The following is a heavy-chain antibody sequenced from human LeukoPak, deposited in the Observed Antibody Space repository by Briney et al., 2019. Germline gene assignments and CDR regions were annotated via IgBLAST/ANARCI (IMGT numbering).Heavy chain of an antibody. CDR2: ISYSGIT. CDR1: GGSISSSSFY. J-gene: IGHJ4*02. Sequence: SETLSLTCTVSGGSISSSSFYWGWIRQPPGKGLEWIGSISYSGITYYNPSLKSRLTISVDTSKKQFSLKLSSVTAADTAVYYCATNLGLFGLLWGQGTLVTVSS. V-gene: IGHV4-39*07. CDR3: ATNLGLFGLL. D-gene: IGHD3-22*01.